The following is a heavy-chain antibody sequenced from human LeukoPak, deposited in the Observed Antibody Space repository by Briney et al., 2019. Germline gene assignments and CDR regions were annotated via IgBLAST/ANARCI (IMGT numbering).Heavy chain of an antibody. CDR2: ISGSGGST. V-gene: IGHV3-23*01. CDR1: GFTFSSYA. J-gene: IGHJ4*02. CDR3: AKGYDFWSGYPTHFDY. D-gene: IGHD3-3*01. Sequence: PGGSLRLSCAASGFTFSSYAMSWVRQAPGKGLEWVSAISGSGGSTYYADSVKGRFTISRDNSKNTLYLQMNSLRAEDTAVYYCAKGYDFWSGYPTHFDYWGQGTLVTVSS.